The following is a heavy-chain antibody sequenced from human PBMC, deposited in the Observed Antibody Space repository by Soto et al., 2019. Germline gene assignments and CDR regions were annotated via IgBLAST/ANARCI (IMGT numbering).Heavy chain of an antibody. Sequence: RASVKVSCKASGYTFTSYGISWVRQAPGQGLEWMGWISAYNGNTNYAQKLQGRVTMTTDTSTSTAYMELRSLRSDDTAVYYCARDRRSYYDSSGLTYWGQGTLVTAPQ. CDR2: ISAYNGNT. CDR3: ARDRRSYYDSSGLTY. J-gene: IGHJ4*02. D-gene: IGHD3-22*01. CDR1: GYTFTSYG. V-gene: IGHV1-18*04.